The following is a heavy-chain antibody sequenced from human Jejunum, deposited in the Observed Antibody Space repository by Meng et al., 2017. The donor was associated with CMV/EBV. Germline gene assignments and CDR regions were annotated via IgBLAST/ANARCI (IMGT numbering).Heavy chain of an antibody. Sequence: GVGCVRQPPGKALEWLALIYWHDDRRYSPSLKSRLTVTKDSSKNQVALTMTDMDPVDTATYYCAHASGETYYDILTGYFWGHFFDYWGQGALVTSPQ. CDR2: IYWHDDR. CDR1: G. D-gene: IGHD3-9*01. V-gene: IGHV2-5*01. CDR3: AHASGETYYDILTGYFWGHFFDY. J-gene: IGHJ4*02.